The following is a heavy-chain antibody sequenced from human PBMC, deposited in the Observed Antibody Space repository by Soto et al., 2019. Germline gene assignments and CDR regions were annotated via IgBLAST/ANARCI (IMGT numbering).Heavy chain of an antibody. J-gene: IGHJ3*02. CDR3: ASPAIPTPSYIEATTNSVNDAFDI. Sequence: EVQLVQSGAEVKKPGESLKISCKGSGYSFTSYWIGWVRQMPGKGLEWMGIIYPGDSDTRYSPSFQGQVTISADKSISTAYLQWSSLKASDTAMYYCASPAIPTPSYIEATTNSVNDAFDIWGQGTMVTVSS. D-gene: IGHD5-12*01. V-gene: IGHV5-51*03. CDR2: IYPGDSDT. CDR1: GYSFTSYW.